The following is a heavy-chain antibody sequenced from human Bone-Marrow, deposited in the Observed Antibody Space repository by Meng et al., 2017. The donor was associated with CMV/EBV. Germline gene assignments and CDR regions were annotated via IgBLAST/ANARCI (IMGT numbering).Heavy chain of an antibody. D-gene: IGHD3-3*01. CDR1: GRSFSGYY. CDR3: ARPITIFGVGVDAFDI. J-gene: IGHJ3*02. Sequence: SETLSPTCAVYGRSFSGYYCSWIRQPPGKGLEWIGEINHSGSTNYNPSLKSRVTISVDTSKNQFSLKLSSVTAADTAVYYCARPITIFGVGVDAFDIWGQGTMVTVSS. CDR2: INHSGST. V-gene: IGHV4-34*01.